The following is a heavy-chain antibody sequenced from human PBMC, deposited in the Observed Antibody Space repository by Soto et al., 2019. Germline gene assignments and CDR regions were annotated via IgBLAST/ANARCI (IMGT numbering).Heavy chain of an antibody. CDR1: GYTFTSYD. V-gene: IGHV1-8*01. CDR3: ARGLDVSGYPGN. J-gene: IGHJ4*02. D-gene: IGHD3-22*01. Sequence: GASVKVSCKASGYTFTSYDINWVRQATGQGLEWMGWMNPNSGNTGYAQKFQGRVTMTRNTSISTAYMELSSLRSEDTAVYYCARGLDVSGYPGNWGQGTLVTVSS. CDR2: MNPNSGNT.